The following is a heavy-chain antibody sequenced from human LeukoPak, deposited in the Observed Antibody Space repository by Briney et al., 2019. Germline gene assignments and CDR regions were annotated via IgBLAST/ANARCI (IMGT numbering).Heavy chain of an antibody. CDR3: VAGVALDY. CDR2: ISKTGTSI. Sequence: PGGSLRLSCTASGLNFSVYYMTWFRQAPGDGLGAPGHGLEWLSHISKTGTSIYYADSVRGRFTISRDNAKNSLYLHMNSLRAEDTAVYYCVAGVALDYWGQGALVTVSS. CDR1: GLNFSVYY. J-gene: IGHJ4*02. V-gene: IGHV3-11*01. D-gene: IGHD3-3*01.